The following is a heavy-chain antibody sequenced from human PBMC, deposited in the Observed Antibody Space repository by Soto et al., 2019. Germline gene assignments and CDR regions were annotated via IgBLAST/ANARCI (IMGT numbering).Heavy chain of an antibody. CDR3: ARDLDGSGAYYTDF. D-gene: IGHD3-10*01. Sequence: ASVKVSCKASGYTFPDYGITWVRHAPGQGLEWMGWISAYKTNIKYAQKFQGRVTLTTDTSTSTAYMELRSLRSDDTAIYYCARDLDGSGAYYTDFWGQGTLVTVSS. CDR1: GYTFPDYG. V-gene: IGHV1-18*01. CDR2: ISAYKTNI. J-gene: IGHJ4*02.